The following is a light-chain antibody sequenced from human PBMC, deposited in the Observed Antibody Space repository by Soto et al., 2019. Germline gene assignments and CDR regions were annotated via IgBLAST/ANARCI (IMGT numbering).Light chain of an antibody. J-gene: IGKJ4*01. CDR3: QQFYSLLLT. Sequence: DIPMTQSPSSLPASVGDRVTITCQASQDINNALNWYQQKPGKAPKLLISDALNLEIGVPSRFSGGASGTLFTLTITSLQPEDIATYYCQQFYSLLLTFGGGTKVEI. CDR1: QDINNA. V-gene: IGKV1-33*01. CDR2: DAL.